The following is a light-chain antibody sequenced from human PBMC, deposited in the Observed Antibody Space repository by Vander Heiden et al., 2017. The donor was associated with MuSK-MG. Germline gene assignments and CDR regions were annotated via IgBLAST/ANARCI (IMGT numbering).Light chain of an antibody. CDR3: QSGT. Sequence: EAVLTQSPATLSLSPGERATSSCRASQSVSSYLVWYQQKPGQAPRLLIYDASNRATGIPARFSGSGSGTDFTLTISSLEPEDSAVYYCQSGTFGQGTKLEIK. J-gene: IGKJ2*01. CDR2: DAS. CDR1: QSVSSY. V-gene: IGKV3-11*01.